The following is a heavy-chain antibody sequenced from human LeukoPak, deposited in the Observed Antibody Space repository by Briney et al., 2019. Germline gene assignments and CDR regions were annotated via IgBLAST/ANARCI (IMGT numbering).Heavy chain of an antibody. J-gene: IGHJ4*02. CDR3: ARVGYCSGGSCLPKPEYYFDY. CDR1: GYSFTSYW. CDR2: IYPGDSDT. V-gene: IGHV5-51*01. D-gene: IGHD2-15*01. Sequence: GESLKISCKGSGYSFTSYWIGWVRQMPGKGLEWMGIIYPGDSDTRYSPSFQGQVTISADKSISTAYLQWSSLKASDTAMYYCARVGYCSGGSCLPKPEYYFDYWGQGTLVTVSS.